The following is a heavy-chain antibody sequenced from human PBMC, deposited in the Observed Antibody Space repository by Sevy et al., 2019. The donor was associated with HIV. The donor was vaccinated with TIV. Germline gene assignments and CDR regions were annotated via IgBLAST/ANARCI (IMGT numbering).Heavy chain of an antibody. D-gene: IGHD3-16*01. CDR3: ARDRGEILSSAFDY. V-gene: IGHV3-30*03. CDR2: ISYDGRNNK. CDR1: GFTSSNYA. J-gene: IGHJ4*02. Sequence: GGSLRLSCAASGFTSSNYAMSWVRQAPGKGLEWVAVISYDGRNNKYNADSVKGRFTISRDNSKNTVYLQMNSLRAEDTAIYYCARDRGEILSSAFDYWGQGTLVTVSS.